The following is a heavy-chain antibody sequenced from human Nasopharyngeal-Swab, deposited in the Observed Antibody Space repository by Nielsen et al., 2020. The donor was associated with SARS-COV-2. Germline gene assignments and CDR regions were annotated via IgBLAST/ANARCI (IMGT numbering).Heavy chain of an antibody. J-gene: IGHJ4*02. D-gene: IGHD6-19*01. CDR3: ARAGYSSGWDY. CDR2: ISSNGGST. Sequence: VRQAPGKGLEYVSAISSNGGSTYYAHSVKGRFTISRDNSKNTLYLQMGSLRAEDMAVYYCARAGYSSGWDYWGQGTLVTVSS. V-gene: IGHV3-64*01.